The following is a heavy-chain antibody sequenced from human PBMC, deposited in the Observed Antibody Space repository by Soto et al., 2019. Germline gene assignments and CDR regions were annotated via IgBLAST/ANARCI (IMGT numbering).Heavy chain of an antibody. J-gene: IGHJ3*02. Sequence: EVQLVESGGGLVQPGGSLRLSCAASGFTFSNAWMSWVRQAPGKGLEWVGRIKSKTDGGTTDYAAPVKGRFTISRDDSKNTLYLQMNSLKTEDTAVYYCTTDPLYYYDSSGDAFDIWGQGTMVTVSS. V-gene: IGHV3-15*01. CDR3: TTDPLYYYDSSGDAFDI. D-gene: IGHD3-22*01. CDR2: IKSKTDGGTT. CDR1: GFTFSNAW.